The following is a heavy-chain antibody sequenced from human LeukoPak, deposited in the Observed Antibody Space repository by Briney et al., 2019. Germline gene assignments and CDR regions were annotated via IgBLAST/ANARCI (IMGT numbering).Heavy chain of an antibody. CDR2: IYYSGST. Sequence: PSETLSLTCTVSGGSISSSSYYWGWIRQPPGKGLEWIGSIYYSGSTYYNPSLKSRVTISVDTSKNQFSLKLSSVTAADTAVYYCARRSYGSSEFDPWGQGTLVTVSS. CDR1: GGSISSSSYY. J-gene: IGHJ5*02. V-gene: IGHV4-39*01. CDR3: ARRSYGSSEFDP. D-gene: IGHD6-13*01.